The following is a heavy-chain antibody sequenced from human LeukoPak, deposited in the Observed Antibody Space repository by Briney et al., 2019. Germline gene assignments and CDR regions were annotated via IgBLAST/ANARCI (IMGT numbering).Heavy chain of an antibody. V-gene: IGHV3-23*01. CDR2: ISASGGST. Sequence: GGSLRLSCAASGFTFSSYAMSWVRQAPGKGLQWVSTISASGGSTYFADSVKGRFTISRDSSKNTLYLQMNSLRADDTAVYYCAKHVYGPYHYFDFWGQGTLVTVSS. CDR1: GFTFSSYA. D-gene: IGHD3-16*01. J-gene: IGHJ4*02. CDR3: AKHVYGPYHYFDF.